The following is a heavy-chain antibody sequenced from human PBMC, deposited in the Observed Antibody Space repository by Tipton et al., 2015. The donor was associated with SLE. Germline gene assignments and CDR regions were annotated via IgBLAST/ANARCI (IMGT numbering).Heavy chain of an antibody. CDR3: AKAVSDY. CDR2: ISYDGSNK. CDR1: GFTFSSYA. Sequence: SLRLSCAASGFTFSSYAMHWVRQAPGKGLEWVAVISYDGSNKYYADSVKGRFTISRDNSKNTLYLQMNSLRAEGTAVYYCAKAVSDYWGQGTLVTVSS. J-gene: IGHJ4*02. V-gene: IGHV3-30*04. D-gene: IGHD3-22*01.